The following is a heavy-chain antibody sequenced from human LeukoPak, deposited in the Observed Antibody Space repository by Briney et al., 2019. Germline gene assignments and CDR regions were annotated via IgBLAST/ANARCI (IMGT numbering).Heavy chain of an antibody. CDR3: ASFRLVTPSQYNWFDP. CDR2: INHSGST. Sequence: SETLSLTCAVYGGSFSGYYWSWIRQPPGKGLEWIGEINHSGSTNYNPSLKSRVTISVDTSKNQFSLKLSSVTAADTAVYYCASFRLVTPSQYNWFDPWGQGTLVTVSS. CDR1: GGSFSGYY. V-gene: IGHV4-34*01. D-gene: IGHD2-21*02. J-gene: IGHJ5*02.